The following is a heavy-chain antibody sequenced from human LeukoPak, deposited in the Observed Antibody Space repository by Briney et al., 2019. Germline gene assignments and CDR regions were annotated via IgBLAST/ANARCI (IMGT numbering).Heavy chain of an antibody. CDR3: AREVGDTDTQNYYGIDV. V-gene: IGHV4-61*01. CDR1: GGSVSSGSYY. D-gene: IGHD3-16*01. Sequence: SETLSLTCTVSGGSVSSGSYYWSWIRQPPGKGLEWIGYIYYSGSTNYNPSLKSRVTISVDTSKNQFSLKLSSVTAADTAVYYCAREVGDTDTQNYYGIDVWGKGTTVTVSS. J-gene: IGHJ6*04. CDR2: IYYSGST.